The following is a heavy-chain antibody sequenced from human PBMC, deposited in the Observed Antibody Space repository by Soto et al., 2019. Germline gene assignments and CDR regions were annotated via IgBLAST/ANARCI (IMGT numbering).Heavy chain of an antibody. CDR3: ARGSITMVRGVPTFDY. CDR2: IIPILGIA. Sequence: QVQLVQSGAEVKKPGSSVKVSCKASGGTFSSYTISWVRQAPGQGLEWMGRIIPILGIANYAQKFQGRVTITADKSTSTAYMELSSLRFEDTAVYYCARGSITMVRGVPTFDYWGQGTLVTVSS. CDR1: GGTFSSYT. J-gene: IGHJ4*02. V-gene: IGHV1-69*02. D-gene: IGHD3-10*01.